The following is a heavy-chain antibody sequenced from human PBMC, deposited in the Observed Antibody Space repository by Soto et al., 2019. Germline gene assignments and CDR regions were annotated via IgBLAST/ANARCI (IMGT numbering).Heavy chain of an antibody. Sequence: GWSLRLSCAASGFTSSNYGMHWVRQAPGKGLEWVAVISYDGSSTSYADSVKGRFTISRDNAKNTLYLQMNSLRAEDTAVYYCARGVYYDILTGYHAGAFDIWGQGTMVTVSS. CDR2: ISYDGSST. CDR1: GFTSSNYG. J-gene: IGHJ3*02. CDR3: ARGVYYDILTGYHAGAFDI. V-gene: IGHV3-30*03. D-gene: IGHD3-9*01.